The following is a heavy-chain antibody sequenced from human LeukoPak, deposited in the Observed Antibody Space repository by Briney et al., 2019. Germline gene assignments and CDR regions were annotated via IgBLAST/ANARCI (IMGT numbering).Heavy chain of an antibody. CDR3: ARGQPRRYSSGWYVNWFDP. D-gene: IGHD6-19*01. V-gene: IGHV4-59*01. J-gene: IGHJ5*02. Sequence: SETLSLTCSVSGASISISYWSTIRPPPQKGLEWGGYIYYSGTTKYNPSLKSRVPISVDASKNQFSLKVNSVTAADTAVYYCARGQPRRYSSGWYVNWFDPWGQGTLVTVSS. CDR1: GASISISY. CDR2: IYYSGTT.